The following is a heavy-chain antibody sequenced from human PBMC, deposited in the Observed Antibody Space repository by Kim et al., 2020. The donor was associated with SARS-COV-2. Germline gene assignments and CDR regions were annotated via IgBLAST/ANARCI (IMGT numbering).Heavy chain of an antibody. CDR3: TSGPYYYDSAAYYHDY. J-gene: IGHJ4*02. Sequence: GGSLRLSCTTSGLNFGDYAMSWFRQAPGKGLEWVAFIRSKRYGETTEYAASVKGGFTISRDDSKRIAYLQMNGLKTEDTAVYYCTSGPYYYDSAAYYHDYWGQGTLVTVSS. CDR1: GLNFGDYA. CDR2: IRSKRYGETT. D-gene: IGHD3-22*01. V-gene: IGHV3-49*03.